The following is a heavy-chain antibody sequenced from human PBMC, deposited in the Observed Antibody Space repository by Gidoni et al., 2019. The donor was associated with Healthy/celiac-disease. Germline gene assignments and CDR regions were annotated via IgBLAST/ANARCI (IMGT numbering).Heavy chain of an antibody. D-gene: IGHD2-2*01. CDR1: GGSISSSSYY. J-gene: IGHJ4*02. V-gene: IGHV4-39*01. CDR2: IYYSGST. CDR3: ASRPYQLLPGLDY. Sequence: LQLQESGPGLVKPSEPLSLTCTVPGGSISSSSYYWGWIRQPPGKGLEWIGSIYYSGSTYYNPSLKSRVTISVETSKNQFSLKLSSVTAADTAVYYCASRPYQLLPGLDYWGQGTLVTVSS.